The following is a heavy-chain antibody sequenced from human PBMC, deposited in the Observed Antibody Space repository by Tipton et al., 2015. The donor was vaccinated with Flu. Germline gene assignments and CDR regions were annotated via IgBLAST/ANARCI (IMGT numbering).Heavy chain of an antibody. Sequence: TLSLTCTVSGGSISSGSYYWTWIRQPAGKGLEWIGRIHSSGSTSYNPSFKSRVTISVDTSKNQFSLRLTSVTAADTAVYYCAREREFSYGYGFDYWGQGTLATVSS. J-gene: IGHJ4*02. D-gene: IGHD5-18*01. CDR3: AREREFSYGYGFDY. CDR2: IHSSGST. V-gene: IGHV4-61*02. CDR1: GGSISSGSYY.